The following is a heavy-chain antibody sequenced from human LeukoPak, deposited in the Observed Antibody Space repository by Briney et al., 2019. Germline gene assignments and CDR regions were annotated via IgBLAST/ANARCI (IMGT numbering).Heavy chain of an antibody. D-gene: IGHD6-19*01. J-gene: IGHJ4*02. Sequence: GGSLRLSCAASGFTFSSYGMSWVRQAPGKGLEWVSAVSGSGGSTYNADSVKGRFTISRDDSKNTAYLQMNSLKTEDTAVYYCTRHGPPYSSGWYFDYWGQGTLVTVSS. CDR3: TRHGPPYSSGWYFDY. V-gene: IGHV3-23*01. CDR2: VSGSGGST. CDR1: GFTFSSYG.